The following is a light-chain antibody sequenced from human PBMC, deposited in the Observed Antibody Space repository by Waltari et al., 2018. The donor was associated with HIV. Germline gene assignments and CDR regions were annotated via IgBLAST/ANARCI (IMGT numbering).Light chain of an antibody. CDR3: SSLTNSATLSVL. CDR2: EVS. V-gene: IGLV2-14*01. Sequence: HFALTQPASVSGSPGQSITVSCTGTNSDIGYYNSVSWYQQHPGKAPKLIIYEVSNRPSGVSNRFSGSKSGNTASLTISGLQAEDEADYFCSSLTNSATLSVLFGGGTKLTVL. CDR1: NSDIGYYNS. J-gene: IGLJ3*02.